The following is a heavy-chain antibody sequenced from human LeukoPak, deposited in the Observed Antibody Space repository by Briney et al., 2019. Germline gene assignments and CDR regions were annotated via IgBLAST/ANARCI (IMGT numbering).Heavy chain of an antibody. CDR3: ARDLETSSGWFNGLVGF. V-gene: IGHV1-18*01. CDR1: GYTFTTYG. Sequence: ASVKVSCKSSGYTFTTYGITWVRQAPGQGLEWMGWISGYNGNTYYAQKLQGRVIMTTDTSTSIAYMEMRSMRSDDTGVYYCARDLETSSGWFNGLVGFWGQGTLVTVSS. D-gene: IGHD6-19*01. CDR2: ISGYNGNT. J-gene: IGHJ4*02.